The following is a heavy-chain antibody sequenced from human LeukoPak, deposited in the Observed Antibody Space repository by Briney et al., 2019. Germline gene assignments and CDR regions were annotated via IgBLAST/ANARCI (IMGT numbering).Heavy chain of an antibody. D-gene: IGHD2-15*01. V-gene: IGHV3-23*01. CDR1: GFTFSSYA. Sequence: GGSLRLSCAASGFTFSSYAISWVRQAPGKGLEWFSAINTSGDNTYHANSVRGRFTISRDNSRNTLSLQMNSLTAEDTAVYYCARQLGYCSDGSCYFDSWGQGTLVTVSS. J-gene: IGHJ4*02. CDR3: ARQLGYCSDGSCYFDS. CDR2: INTSGDNT.